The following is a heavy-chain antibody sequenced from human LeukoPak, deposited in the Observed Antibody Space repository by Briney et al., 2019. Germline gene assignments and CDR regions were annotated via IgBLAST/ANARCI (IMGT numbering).Heavy chain of an antibody. CDR2: ISGSGGST. J-gene: IGHJ4*02. CDR3: AKASEAIVVVVAARVVYFDY. Sequence: GGSLRLSCAASGFTFSSYAMSWVRQAPGKGLEWVSAISGSGGSTYYADPVKGRFTISRDNSKNTLYLQMNSLRAEDTAVYYCAKASEAIVVVVAARVVYFDYWGQGTLVTVSS. V-gene: IGHV3-23*01. CDR1: GFTFSSYA. D-gene: IGHD2-15*01.